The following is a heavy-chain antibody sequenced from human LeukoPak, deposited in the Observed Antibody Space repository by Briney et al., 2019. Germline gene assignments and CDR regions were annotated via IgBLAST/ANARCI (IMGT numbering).Heavy chain of an antibody. Sequence: PGGSLRLSCAASGFSFNNYWMSWVRQAPGKGLEWVSVMYSGGSTYYADSVKGRFTISRHNPKNTLYLEINSLRPDDTAVYYCARGGGDYNPFDYWGQGTLVTVSS. D-gene: IGHD4-17*01. J-gene: IGHJ4*02. CDR1: GFSFNNYW. V-gene: IGHV3-53*04. CDR2: MYSGGST. CDR3: ARGGGDYNPFDY.